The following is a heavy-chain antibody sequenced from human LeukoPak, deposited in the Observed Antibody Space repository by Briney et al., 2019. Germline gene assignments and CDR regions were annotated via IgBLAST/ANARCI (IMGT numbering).Heavy chain of an antibody. Sequence: GGSLRLSCAASGFTVSSNYMSWVRQAPGKGLEWVSVIYSGGSTYYADSVKGRFTISRDNYKNTLYLQMNSLRAEDTAVYYCARGGNYDFWCGYQYYFDYWEQGTLVTVSS. J-gene: IGHJ4*02. V-gene: IGHV3-66*02. CDR3: ARGGNYDFWCGYQYYFDY. CDR1: GFTVSSNY. CDR2: IYSGGST. D-gene: IGHD3-3*01.